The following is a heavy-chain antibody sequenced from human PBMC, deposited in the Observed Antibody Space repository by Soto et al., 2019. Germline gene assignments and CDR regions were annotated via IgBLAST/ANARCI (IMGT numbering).Heavy chain of an antibody. V-gene: IGHV1-18*01. J-gene: IGHJ4*02. CDR1: GYTFTSYG. Sequence: QVHLLQYGAEVKKPGASVKVSCKASGYTFTSYGITWVRQAPGQGLEWMGWISAHNGNTDYAQKLQGRVIVTRDTSTTTAYMELRSLRYDDTAVYYCARERYGDYGGKGARVTVSS. CDR2: ISAHNGNT. CDR3: ARERYGDY. D-gene: IGHD1-1*01.